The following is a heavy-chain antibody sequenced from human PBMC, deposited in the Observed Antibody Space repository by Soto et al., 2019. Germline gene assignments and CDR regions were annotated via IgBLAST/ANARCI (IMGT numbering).Heavy chain of an antibody. D-gene: IGHD3-22*01. CDR2: TRNKANSYTT. CDR1: GFTFSDHY. J-gene: IGHJ4*02. V-gene: IGHV3-72*01. CDR3: ARDEAYYDSSGYYHPPGY. Sequence: EVQLVESGGGLVQPGGSLRLSCAASGFTFSDHYMDWVRQAPGKGLEWVGRTRNKANSYTTEYAASVKGRFIISRDDSKNSLYLQMNSLETEDTAVYYCARDEAYYDSSGYYHPPGYWGQGTLVTVSS.